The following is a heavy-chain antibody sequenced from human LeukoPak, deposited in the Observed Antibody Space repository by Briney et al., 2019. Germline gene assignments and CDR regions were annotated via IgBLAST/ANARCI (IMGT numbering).Heavy chain of an antibody. CDR1: GYTFTSYD. V-gene: IGHV1-8*01. Sequence: GASAKVSCKASGYTFTSYDINWVRQATGQGLEWMGWMNPNSGNTGYAQKFQGRVTMTRNTSISTAYMELSSLRSEDTAVYYCARGYCSGGSCYVGDHFDYWGQGTLVTVSS. D-gene: IGHD2-15*01. CDR2: MNPNSGNT. CDR3: ARGYCSGGSCYVGDHFDY. J-gene: IGHJ4*02.